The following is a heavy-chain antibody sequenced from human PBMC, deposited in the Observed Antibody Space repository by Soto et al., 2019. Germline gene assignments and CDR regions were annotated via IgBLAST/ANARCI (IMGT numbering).Heavy chain of an antibody. D-gene: IGHD3-22*01. J-gene: IGHJ4*02. CDR2: IYYSGST. CDR1: GGSVSSGSYY. V-gene: IGHV4-61*01. CDR3: ARDRRKWYYDSSGYLDY. Sequence: PSETLSLTCTVSGGSVSSGSYYWSWIRQPPGKGLEWIGYIYYSGSTNYNPSLKSRVTISVDTSKNQFSLKLSSVTAADTAVYYCARDRRKWYYDSSGYLDYWGQGTLVTVSS.